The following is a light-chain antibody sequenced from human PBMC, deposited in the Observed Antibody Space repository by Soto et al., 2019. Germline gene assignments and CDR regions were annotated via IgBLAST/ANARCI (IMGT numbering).Light chain of an antibody. Sequence: DIQMTQSPSTLSASVGDRVTITCRASQSISSWLAWYQQKPGKDPKLLIYKASSLESGVPSTFSGSGYGTEFTLAISSLQPDDFATYYCQQYNSFTWTFGQGTKVEIK. CDR1: QSISSW. CDR2: KAS. V-gene: IGKV1-5*03. CDR3: QQYNSFTWT. J-gene: IGKJ1*01.